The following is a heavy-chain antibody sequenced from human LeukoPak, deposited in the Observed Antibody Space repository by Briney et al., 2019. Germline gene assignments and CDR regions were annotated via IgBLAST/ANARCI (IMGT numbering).Heavy chain of an antibody. CDR2: INPNSGGT. CDR3: ARISKANPDY. Sequence: ASVTVSCKASGCNFTGHYMHWVRQAPGQGLEWMGWINPNSGGTHFAQKFQGRITMTRDMSSSTAYMELRSLRSDDTAVYYCARISKANPDYWGQGTLVTVSS. CDR1: GCNFTGHY. V-gene: IGHV1-2*02. J-gene: IGHJ4*02.